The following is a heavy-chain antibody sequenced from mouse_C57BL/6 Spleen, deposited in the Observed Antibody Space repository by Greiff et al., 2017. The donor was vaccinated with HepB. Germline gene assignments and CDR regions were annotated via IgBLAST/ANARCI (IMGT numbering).Heavy chain of an antibody. CDR3: ARSGNYGNPEYFDY. D-gene: IGHD2-1*01. CDR2: IYPGDGDT. V-gene: IGHV1-80*01. CDR1: GYAFSSYW. J-gene: IGHJ2*01. Sequence: VQLQESGAELVKPGASVKISCKASGYAFSSYWMNWVKQRPGKGLEWIGQIYPGDGDTNYNGKFKGKATLTADKSSSTAYMQLSSLPSEASAVYFCARSGNYGNPEYFDYWGQGTTLTVSS.